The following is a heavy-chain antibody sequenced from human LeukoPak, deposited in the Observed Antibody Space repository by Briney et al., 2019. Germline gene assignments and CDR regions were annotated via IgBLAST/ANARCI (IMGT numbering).Heavy chain of an antibody. CDR1: GFTFISYA. V-gene: IGHV3-30*04. Sequence: GGSLRLSCAASGFTFISYAIHWVRQAPGKGLEWVAVISFHGTDSFYADSVKGRFTISRDNSKNTLYLQMSSVRADDTAVYYCARPRAPVTRRSSVDIWGQGTMVTVSS. J-gene: IGHJ3*02. CDR2: ISFHGTDS. D-gene: IGHD4-17*01. CDR3: ARPRAPVTRRSSVDI.